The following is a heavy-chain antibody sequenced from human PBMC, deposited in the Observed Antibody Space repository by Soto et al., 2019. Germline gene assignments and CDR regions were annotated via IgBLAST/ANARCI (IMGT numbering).Heavy chain of an antibody. J-gene: IGHJ5*02. CDR3: ARRVREYYDILTGYYTPYNWFDP. V-gene: IGHV4-4*02. D-gene: IGHD3-9*01. CDR1: SGSISSSNW. Sequence: QVQLQESGPGLVKPSGTLSLTCAVSSGSISSSNWWSWVRQPPGKGLEWIGEIYHSGSTNYNPSLTSRVTLSVYKSKNQFSLKLSSVTAADTAVYYCARRVREYYDILTGYYTPYNWFDPWGQGTLVTVSS. CDR2: IYHSGST.